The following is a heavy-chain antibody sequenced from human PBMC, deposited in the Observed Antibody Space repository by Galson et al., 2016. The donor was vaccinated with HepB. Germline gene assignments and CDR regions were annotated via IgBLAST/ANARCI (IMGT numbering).Heavy chain of an antibody. CDR3: EILPCSGSTCSYIMDV. CDR2: ISGSGVNT. Sequence: SLRLSCAASGFTFSTYAMSWVRQAPGKGLDWVSTISGSGVNTYYADYVKGRFIISRDNSRNTLYLQMNSLRAEETAVYYCEILPCSGSTCSYIMDVWGHGTTVTVSS. J-gene: IGHJ6*02. D-gene: IGHD2-15*01. V-gene: IGHV3-23*01. CDR1: GFTFSTYA.